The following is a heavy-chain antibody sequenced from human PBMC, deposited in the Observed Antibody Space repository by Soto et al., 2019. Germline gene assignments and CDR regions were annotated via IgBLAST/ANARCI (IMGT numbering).Heavy chain of an antibody. D-gene: IGHD6-13*01. CDR1: GGTFSSYA. CDR2: IIPIFGTA. V-gene: IGHV1-69*13. J-gene: IGHJ4*02. CDR3: ARVSGIAAAGVAFDY. Sequence: SVKVSCKASGGTFSSYAISWVRQAPGQGLEWMGGIIPIFGTANYAQKFQGRVTITADGSTSTAYMELSSLRSEDTAVYYCARVSGIAAAGVAFDYWGQGTLVTVSS.